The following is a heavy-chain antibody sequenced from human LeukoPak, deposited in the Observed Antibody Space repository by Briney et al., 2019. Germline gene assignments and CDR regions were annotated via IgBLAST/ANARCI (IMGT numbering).Heavy chain of an antibody. Sequence: GESLKISCKGSGFSFTSYWIGWVRQMPGKGLEWMGIICPGDSDTRYTPSFQGQVTISADKSISTAYLQWSSLKASDTAIYYCARQPYDSSGYHRGAFDIWGQGTVVTVSS. J-gene: IGHJ3*02. CDR3: ARQPYDSSGYHRGAFDI. CDR1: GFSFTSYW. V-gene: IGHV5-51*01. CDR2: ICPGDSDT. D-gene: IGHD3-22*01.